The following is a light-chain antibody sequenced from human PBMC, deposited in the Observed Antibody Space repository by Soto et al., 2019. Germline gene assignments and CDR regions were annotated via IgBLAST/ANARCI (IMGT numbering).Light chain of an antibody. Sequence: DIVMTQSPESLSVSLGETATINCKASQSVLYTSNNKNYFAWYQQKPGQPPKLIIYWASTRASGVPDRFSGGGSGTDFTLTISSLQAEDVAVYYCQQHYSSPPTFGHGTKVDIK. V-gene: IGKV4-1*01. J-gene: IGKJ3*01. CDR1: QSVLYTSNNKNY. CDR2: WAS. CDR3: QQHYSSPPT.